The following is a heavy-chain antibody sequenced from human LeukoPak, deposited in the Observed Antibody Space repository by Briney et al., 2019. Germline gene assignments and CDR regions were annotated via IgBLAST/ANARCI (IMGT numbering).Heavy chain of an antibody. CDR3: AKDLPYFSSGWYLPSFDY. CDR2: ISGSGGST. Sequence: GGSLRLSCAASGFTFSSYAMSWVRQAPGKGLEWVSAISGSGGSTYYADSVKGRFTISRDNSKNTLYLQMNSLRAEDTAVYYCAKDLPYFSSGWYLPSFDYWGQGTPVTVSS. CDR1: GFTFSSYA. V-gene: IGHV3-23*01. D-gene: IGHD6-19*01. J-gene: IGHJ4*02.